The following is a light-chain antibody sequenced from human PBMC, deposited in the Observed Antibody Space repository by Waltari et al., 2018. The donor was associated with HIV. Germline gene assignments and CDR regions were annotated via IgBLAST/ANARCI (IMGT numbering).Light chain of an antibody. Sequence: QSALTQPASVSGSPGQSITISCTGTTSHVGDDKYVSWYQQHPGKAPKLLIYEVKNRPSGFSTRFSGSKSGNTASLTISGLQAEDEADYYCSSYIDRSTSLIFGGGTSLTVL. V-gene: IGLV2-14*01. CDR2: EVK. CDR1: TSHVGDDKY. J-gene: IGLJ2*01. CDR3: SSYIDRSTSLI.